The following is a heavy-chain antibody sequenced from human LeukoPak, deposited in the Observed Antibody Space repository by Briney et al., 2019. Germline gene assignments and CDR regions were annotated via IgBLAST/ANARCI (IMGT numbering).Heavy chain of an antibody. J-gene: IGHJ4*02. CDR1: GGSISSSNW. D-gene: IGHD3-3*01. Sequence: PSETLSLTCAVSGGSISSSNWWSWVRQPPGKGLEWIGEIYHSGSTNYNPSLKSRVTISVDKSKNQFSLKLSSVTAADTAVYYCARTTYYDFWSGYYRGGRLDYWGQGTLVTVSS. V-gene: IGHV4-4*02. CDR3: ARTTYYDFWSGYYRGGRLDY. CDR2: IYHSGST.